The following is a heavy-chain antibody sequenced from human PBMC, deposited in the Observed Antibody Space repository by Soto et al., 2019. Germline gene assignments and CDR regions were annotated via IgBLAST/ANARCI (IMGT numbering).Heavy chain of an antibody. V-gene: IGHV4-59*01. CDR3: TSSYSTSSSPDY. D-gene: IGHD6-6*01. CDR1: GGSMRNYY. Sequence: NPSETLSLTCSVPGGSMRNYYWNWIRQPPGRGLEWIGYVYHSGSTNYNPSLKSRVSMSVDVSRNHFSLTLHSVTAADTAVYFCTSSYSTSSSPDYWGQGTLVTVSS. J-gene: IGHJ4*02. CDR2: VYHSGST.